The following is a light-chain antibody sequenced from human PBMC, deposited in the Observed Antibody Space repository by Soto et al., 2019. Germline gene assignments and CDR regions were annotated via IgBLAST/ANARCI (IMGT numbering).Light chain of an antibody. V-gene: IGKV3-20*01. CDR1: QSFSSSY. Sequence: VFTQSPCTLSLSPGERATLSCRASQSFSSSYLAWYQQKPGQAPRRLIYVAASRATGIPDRFSGSGSGTDFTLTISRLEPEDFAVYYCQQYGSSPLATFGPGTKVDIK. CDR2: VAA. CDR3: QQYGSSPLAT. J-gene: IGKJ3*01.